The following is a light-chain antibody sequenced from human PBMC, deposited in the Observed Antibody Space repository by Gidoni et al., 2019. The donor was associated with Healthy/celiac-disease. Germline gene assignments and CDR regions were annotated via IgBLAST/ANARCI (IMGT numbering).Light chain of an antibody. Sequence: DIQMTQSPSTLSASVGDRVTITGRASQSISSGLAWYQQKPGKAPKLLIYKASSLESGVPSRFSGSGSGTEFTLTISSLQPDDFATYYCQQYNSYRWTFGQGTKVEIK. V-gene: IGKV1-5*03. CDR2: KAS. CDR1: QSISSG. J-gene: IGKJ1*01. CDR3: QQYNSYRWT.